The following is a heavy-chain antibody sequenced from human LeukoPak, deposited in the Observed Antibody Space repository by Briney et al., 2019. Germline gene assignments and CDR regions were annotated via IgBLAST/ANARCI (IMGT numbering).Heavy chain of an antibody. J-gene: IGHJ4*02. D-gene: IGHD3-3*01. Sequence: PGGSLRLSCAASGFTFSRNLMTWVRQAPGKGLEWVANIKQDGSEKYYVDSVKGRFTISRDNAKNSLYLQMNSLRAEDTAVYYCARVSYDFWSGYYYYFDYWGQGTLVTVSS. V-gene: IGHV3-7*01. CDR3: ARVSYDFWSGYYYYFDY. CDR2: IKQDGSEK. CDR1: GFTFSRNL.